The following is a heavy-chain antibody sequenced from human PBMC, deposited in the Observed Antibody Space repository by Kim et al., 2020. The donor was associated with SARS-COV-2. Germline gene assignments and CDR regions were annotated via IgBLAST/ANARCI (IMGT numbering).Heavy chain of an antibody. D-gene: IGHD6-13*01. V-gene: IGHV1-69*13. J-gene: IGHJ6*02. CDR1: GGTFSSYA. CDR2: IIPIFGTA. Sequence: SVKVSCKASGGTFSSYAISWVRQAPGQGLEWMGGIIPIFGTANYAQKFQGRVTITADESTSTAYMELSSLRSEDTAVYYCASRRTRFGVTQLVRYYYYGMDVWGQGTTVTVSS. CDR3: ASRRTRFGVTQLVRYYYYGMDV.